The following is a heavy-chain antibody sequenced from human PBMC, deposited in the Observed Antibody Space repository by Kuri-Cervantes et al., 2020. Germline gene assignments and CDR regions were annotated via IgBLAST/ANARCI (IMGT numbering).Heavy chain of an antibody. CDR3: ARVGGYSYYYYYYYGMDV. D-gene: IGHD5-18*01. CDR1: GGSISSGGYS. J-gene: IGHJ6*02. V-gene: IGHV4-30-2*01. CDR2: IYHSGST. Sequence: SQTLSLTCAVSGGSISSGGYSWSWIRQPPGKGLEWIGYIYHSGSTYYNPSLKSRVTISVDRSKNQFSLKLSSVTAADTAVYYCARVGGYSYYYYYYYGMDVWGQGTTVTVSS.